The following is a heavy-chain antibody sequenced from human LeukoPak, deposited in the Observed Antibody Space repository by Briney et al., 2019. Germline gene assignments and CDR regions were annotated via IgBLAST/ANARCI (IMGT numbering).Heavy chain of an antibody. CDR2: INPNSGGT. D-gene: IGHD6-25*01. CDR1: GYTFTGYY. V-gene: IGHV1-2*02. J-gene: IGHJ4*02. CDR3: VTLLSNAAFDY. Sequence: GVSVKVSCKASGYTFTGYYMHWVRQAPGQGLEWMGWINPNSGGTNYAQKFQGRVTMTRDTSISTAYMELSRLRSDDTAVYYCVTLLSNAAFDYWGQGTLVTVSS.